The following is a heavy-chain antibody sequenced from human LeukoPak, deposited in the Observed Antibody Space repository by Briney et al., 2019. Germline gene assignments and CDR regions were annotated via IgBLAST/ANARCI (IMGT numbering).Heavy chain of an antibody. J-gene: IGHJ3*02. CDR3: AVESTYYFDTSGYYGHAFDI. CDR2: IYYSGST. CDR1: GDSISSYY. D-gene: IGHD3-22*01. Sequence: SETLPLTCTVSGDSISSYYWTWIRQPPGKGLEWIGYIYYSGSTNYNPSLKSRVTISVDTSKNQFSLKLSSVTAADTAVYYCAVESTYYFDTSGYYGHAFDIWGQGTMVTVSS. V-gene: IGHV4-59*01.